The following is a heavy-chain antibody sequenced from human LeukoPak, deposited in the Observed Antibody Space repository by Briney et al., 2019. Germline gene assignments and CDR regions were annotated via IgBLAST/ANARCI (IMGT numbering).Heavy chain of an antibody. V-gene: IGHV4-39*07. J-gene: IGHJ6*03. CDR2: IYYSGST. Sequence: PSETLSLTCAVSGGSISSSSYYWGWIRQPPGKGLEWIGRIYYSGSTYYNPSLKSRVTISVDTHKNQFYMKLSSVTAADTAVYYCARSYLYGDYYYYYYMDVWGKGTTVTVSS. CDR1: GGSISSSSYY. D-gene: IGHD4-17*01. CDR3: ARSYLYGDYYYYYYMDV.